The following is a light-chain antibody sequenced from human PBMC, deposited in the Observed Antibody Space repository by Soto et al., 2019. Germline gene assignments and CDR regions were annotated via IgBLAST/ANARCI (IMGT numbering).Light chain of an antibody. Sequence: HSALTQPASVSGSPGQSITISCTGTSSDIGSFNLVSWYQQHPGKAPTLILYEGNKRHSGVSNRFSGSKSGNTASLTMSGLQDEDEADYYCCSYAGSSTFVFGTGTKGTVL. CDR3: CSYAGSSTFV. V-gene: IGLV2-23*01. CDR1: SSDIGSFNL. CDR2: EGN. J-gene: IGLJ1*01.